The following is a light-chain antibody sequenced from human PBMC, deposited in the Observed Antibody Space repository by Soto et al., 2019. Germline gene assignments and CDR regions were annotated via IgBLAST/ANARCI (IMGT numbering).Light chain of an antibody. Sequence: DIQMTQSPSAMFASLGDRVTFTCRARQGISHYLAWFQQKPGDAPKRLIYDASTLQSGVPSRFSGSGSGTEFTLTMTNLQPEDLATYYCLQYNTYSYIFGQGTKVYIK. J-gene: IGKJ2*01. CDR1: QGISHY. CDR3: LQYNTYSYI. V-gene: IGKV1-17*03. CDR2: DAS.